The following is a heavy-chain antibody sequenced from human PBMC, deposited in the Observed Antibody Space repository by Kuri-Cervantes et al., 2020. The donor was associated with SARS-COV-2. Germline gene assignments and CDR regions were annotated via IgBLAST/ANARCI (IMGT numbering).Heavy chain of an antibody. D-gene: IGHD2-15*01. CDR1: GGSIINYY. CDR3: AREVVSYCSGGSCSGWFDP. Sequence: SETLSLTCTVSGGSIINYYWTWIRQPPGKGLEWIGYIYYSGSTNYNPSLKSRVTISVDTSKNQFSLKLSSVTAADTAVYYCAREVVSYCSGGSCSGWFDPWGQGTLVTVSS. CDR2: IYYSGST. V-gene: IGHV4-59*12. J-gene: IGHJ5*02.